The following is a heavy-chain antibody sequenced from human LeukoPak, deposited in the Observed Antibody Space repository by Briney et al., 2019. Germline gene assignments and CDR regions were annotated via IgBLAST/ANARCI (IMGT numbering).Heavy chain of an antibody. CDR3: ARGKDDFCSCYYVMGLSPDYYYYYGMDV. V-gene: IGHV7-4-1*02. J-gene: IGHJ6*02. Sequence: ASVKVSCKASGYTFTSYAMNWVRQAPGQGLEGMGWINTNTGNPTHAQSFTGRFVFSLDTSVSTAYLQISSLKAEDTAVYNCARGKDDFCSCYYVMGLSPDYYYYYGMDVWGQGTTVTVSS. CDR2: INTNTGNP. D-gene: IGHD3-3*01. CDR1: GYTFTSYA.